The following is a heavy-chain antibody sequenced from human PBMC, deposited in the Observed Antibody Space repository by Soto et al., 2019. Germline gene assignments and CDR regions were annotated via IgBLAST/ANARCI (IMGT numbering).Heavy chain of an antibody. CDR1: GYTFKDYF. CDR2: INSNTGGT. CDR3: ARESVVTGTHHFGY. J-gene: IGHJ4*02. Sequence: ASVKVSCKASGYTFKDYFLHWVRQAPGQGLEWMGWINSNTGGTNYAQKFQGRVTMTRDTPISTAYMELSRLTSDDTAVYHCARESVVTGTHHFGYWGQGTLVTVSS. V-gene: IGHV1-2*02. D-gene: IGHD1-7*01.